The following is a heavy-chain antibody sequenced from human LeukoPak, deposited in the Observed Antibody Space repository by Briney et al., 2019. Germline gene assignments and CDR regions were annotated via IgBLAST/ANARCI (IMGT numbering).Heavy chain of an antibody. CDR1: GFTFTGYS. Sequence: GGSLRLSCAASGFTFTGYSMNWVRQAPGKGLEWVSVIGASGSSTYYADSVKGRFTISRDNSKNTLYLQMNSLRAEDTAVYYCAKDLHWGLDSWGQGTLVTVSS. J-gene: IGHJ4*02. CDR2: IGASGSST. CDR3: AKDLHWGLDS. D-gene: IGHD7-27*01. V-gene: IGHV3-23*01.